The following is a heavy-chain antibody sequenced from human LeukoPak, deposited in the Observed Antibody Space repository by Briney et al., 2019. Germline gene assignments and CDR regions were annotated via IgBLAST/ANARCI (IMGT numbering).Heavy chain of an antibody. CDR3: ARVGSGSYLKGYFDY. V-gene: IGHV3-7*01. CDR2: INHNGNVN. CDR1: GFTFSSYW. Sequence: GGSLRLSCAASGFTFSSYWMNWARQAPGKGLEWVASINHNGNVNYYVDSVKGRCTISRDNSKNTLHLQMNSLRTEGTAFYYCARVGSGSYLKGYFDYWGQGTLVSVSS. J-gene: IGHJ4*02. D-gene: IGHD3-16*02.